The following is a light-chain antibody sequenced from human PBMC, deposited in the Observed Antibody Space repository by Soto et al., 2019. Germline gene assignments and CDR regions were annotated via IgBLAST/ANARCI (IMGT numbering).Light chain of an antibody. CDR2: KAS. CDR3: QQYDSYSPYT. V-gene: IGKV1-5*03. J-gene: IGKJ2*01. CDR1: QGISSY. Sequence: DLQLTQSPSFLSASVGDRVTITCRASQGISSYLAWYQQKPGKAPKLLIYKASTLETGVPSRFSGSGSGTEFTLTISSLQPDDFATYYCQQYDSYSPYTFGQGTRLEIK.